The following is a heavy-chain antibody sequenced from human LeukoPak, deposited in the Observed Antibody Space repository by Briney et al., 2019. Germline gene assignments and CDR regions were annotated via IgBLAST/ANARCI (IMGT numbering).Heavy chain of an antibody. CDR2: INPYNGNT. D-gene: IGHD3-10*01. CDR1: GYTFTSYG. V-gene: IGHV1-18*01. J-gene: IGHJ6*03. Sequence: ASVKVSCKASGYTFTSYGISWVRQAPGQGLEWMGWINPYNGNTNYAQKLQGRVTMTTDTSTSTAYMELRSLRTDDTAVYYCARVRNYYGSGSTIYYYYYMDVWGKGNTVTISS. CDR3: ARVRNYYGSGSTIYYYYYMDV.